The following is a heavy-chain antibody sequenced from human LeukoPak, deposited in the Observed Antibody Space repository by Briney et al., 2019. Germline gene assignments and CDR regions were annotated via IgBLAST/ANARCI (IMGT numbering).Heavy chain of an antibody. Sequence: GGSLRLSCAASGFIFSSYSMNWVRQAPGKGLEWVSSISSSSSYIYYADSVKGRFTISRDNAKNSLYLQMNSLRAEDTAVYYCARIVVVPAAMGFDYWGQGTLVTVSS. CDR1: GFIFSSYS. CDR2: ISSSSSYI. J-gene: IGHJ4*02. D-gene: IGHD2-2*01. CDR3: ARIVVVPAAMGFDY. V-gene: IGHV3-21*01.